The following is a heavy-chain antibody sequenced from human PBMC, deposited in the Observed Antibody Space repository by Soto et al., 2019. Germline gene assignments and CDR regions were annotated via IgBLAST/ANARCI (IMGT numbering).Heavy chain of an antibody. V-gene: IGHV4-39*01. CDR3: ARHGPVIRFLEWSFGYYYMDV. Sequence: QLQLQESGPGLVKPSETLSLTCTVSGGSISSSSYYWGWIRQPPGKGLEWIGSIYYSGSTYYNPSLKSRVTISVDTSKNQFSLKLSSVTAADTAVYYCARHGPVIRFLEWSFGYYYMDVWGKGTTVTVSS. J-gene: IGHJ6*03. D-gene: IGHD3-3*01. CDR2: IYYSGST. CDR1: GGSISSSSYY.